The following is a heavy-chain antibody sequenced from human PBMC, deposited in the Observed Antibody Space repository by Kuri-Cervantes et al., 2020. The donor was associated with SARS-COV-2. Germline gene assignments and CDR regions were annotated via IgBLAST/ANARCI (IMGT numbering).Heavy chain of an antibody. CDR2: ISGSGGST. D-gene: IGHD3-22*01. CDR1: AFPFSTYS. CDR3: AKDFVYYYDSSGYLFDY. Sequence: GGSLRLSCAASAFPFSTYSMHWVRQAPGKGLEWVSAISGSGGSTYYADSVKGRFTISRDNSKNTLYLQMNSLRAEDTAVYYCAKDFVYYYDSSGYLFDYWGQGTRVTVSS. J-gene: IGHJ4*02. V-gene: IGHV3-23*01.